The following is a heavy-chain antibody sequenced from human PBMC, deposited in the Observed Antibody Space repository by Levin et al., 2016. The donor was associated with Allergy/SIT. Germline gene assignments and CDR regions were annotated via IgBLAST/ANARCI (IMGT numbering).Heavy chain of an antibody. CDR3: VKNYYGSENNYFQH. V-gene: IGHV3-30-3*02. Sequence: GESLKISCAASGFTFSSYAMHWVRQAPGKGLEWVAVISYDGSNKYYADSVKGRFTISRDNSKNTLYLQMSSLRAEDTAVYYCVKNYYGSENNYFQHWGQGTLVTVSS. D-gene: IGHD3-10*01. J-gene: IGHJ1*01. CDR1: GFTFSSYA. CDR2: ISYDGSNK.